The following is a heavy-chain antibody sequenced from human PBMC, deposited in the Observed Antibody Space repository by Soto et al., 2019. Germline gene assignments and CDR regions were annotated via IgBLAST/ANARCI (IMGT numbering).Heavy chain of an antibody. CDR3: ARRPRWPDYYGMDV. CDR1: CFSIISSDYY. CDR2: VFYSGST. J-gene: IGHJ6*02. Sequence: PSETLSLTCAFSCFSIISSDYYWDWIRQTPGKGLEWIGTVFYSGSTYYSPSLQSRVTISIATSKNQFSLTLTSVTAADTALYYCARRPRWPDYYGMDVWGQGTTVTVSS. V-gene: IGHV4-39*01.